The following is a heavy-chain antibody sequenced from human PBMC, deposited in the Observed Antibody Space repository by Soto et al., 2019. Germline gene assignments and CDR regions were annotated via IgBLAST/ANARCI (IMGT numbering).Heavy chain of an antibody. CDR1: GFTLSMYS. Sequence: DVQLEESGGGLVQPGESLRLSCEVSGFTLSMYSMTWVRQAPGKGLEWVAKIPQEGSDGHYVDSVKGRFTISRDNAKNSVYLQMNSLRAEDTAVYYCARDQLILPAHDLFYGSVVWGQGAKVTVSS. D-gene: IGHD2-21*02. V-gene: IGHV3-7*03. CDR2: IPQEGSDG. CDR3: ARDQLILPAHDLFYGSVV. J-gene: IGHJ6*02.